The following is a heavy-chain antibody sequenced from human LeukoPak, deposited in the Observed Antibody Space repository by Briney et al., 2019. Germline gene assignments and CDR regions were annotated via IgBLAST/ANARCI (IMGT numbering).Heavy chain of an antibody. Sequence: GGSLRLSCTASGFTFSTYSMNWVRQAPGKGLEWVAVISYDGSSKYYADSVKGRFTISRDNSKNTLYLQMNSLTAEDTAVYYCASHIAASGFPFDYWGQGTLVTVSS. V-gene: IGHV3-30*03. CDR3: ASHIAASGFPFDY. CDR2: ISYDGSSK. J-gene: IGHJ4*02. CDR1: GFTFSTYS. D-gene: IGHD6-13*01.